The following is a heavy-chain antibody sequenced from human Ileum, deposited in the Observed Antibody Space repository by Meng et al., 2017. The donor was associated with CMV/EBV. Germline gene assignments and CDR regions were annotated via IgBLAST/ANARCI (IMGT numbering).Heavy chain of an antibody. J-gene: IGHJ4*02. V-gene: IGHV4-4*07. CDR1: GDSITSFH. Sequence: QVQAQESGPGLVKPSETLSLTCTVSGDSITSFHWSWIRQPAGKALEWIGRIYHGGSTNYNPSLKSRVTLSVDTSKNQFSMRLTSVTAADTAVYYCARGPGGFGDFNFDYWGQGTLVTVSS. D-gene: IGHD3-16*01. CDR2: IYHGGST. CDR3: ARGPGGFGDFNFDY.